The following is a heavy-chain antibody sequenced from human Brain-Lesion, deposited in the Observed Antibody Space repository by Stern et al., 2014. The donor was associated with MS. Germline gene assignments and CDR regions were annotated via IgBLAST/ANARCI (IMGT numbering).Heavy chain of an antibody. D-gene: IGHD3-10*01. V-gene: IGHV1-2*02. CDR2: INPSSGGT. CDR3: ARGYYGSGRPQKGMDV. CDR1: GYTFTGSD. J-gene: IGHJ6*02. Sequence: QVPLGQSGAEVKKPGASVKGSCQASGYTFTGSDMYWARQAPGQGLEWMGGINPSSGGTRYAQKFQGRVTMPGDTSITTAYMELSRLRSDDTAVYYCARGYYGSGRPQKGMDVWGQGTTVTVSS.